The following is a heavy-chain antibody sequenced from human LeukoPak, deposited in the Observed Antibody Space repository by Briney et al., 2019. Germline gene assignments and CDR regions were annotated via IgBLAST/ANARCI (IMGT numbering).Heavy chain of an antibody. J-gene: IGHJ5*02. D-gene: IGHD3-10*01. V-gene: IGHV5-51*01. Sequence: GESLKISCQASGYTFAKYWIGWVRQMPGKGLEWMGIIYPGDSDTRYGPSFQGQVTISVDKSINTAYLQWIRLKASDTAIYYCARENASGNSWFDPWGQGTLVTVSS. CDR1: GYTFAKYW. CDR2: IYPGDSDT. CDR3: ARENASGNSWFDP.